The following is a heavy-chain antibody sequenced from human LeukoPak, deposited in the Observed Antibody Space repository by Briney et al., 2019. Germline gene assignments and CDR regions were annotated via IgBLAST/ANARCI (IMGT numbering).Heavy chain of an antibody. CDR1: GFRFSSQE. CDR2: MSKDGRTI. D-gene: IGHD5-12*01. J-gene: IGHJ4*02. V-gene: IGHV3-48*03. Sequence: GGSLRLSCAASGFRFSSQEMAWVRQAPGKGLEGVSYMSKDGRTIYYADSVKGRFTISRDNTRNSLFLHLNSLRADDTAFYYCARGSFTGFDLYFDSWGQGTLVTVSS. CDR3: ARGSFTGFDLYFDS.